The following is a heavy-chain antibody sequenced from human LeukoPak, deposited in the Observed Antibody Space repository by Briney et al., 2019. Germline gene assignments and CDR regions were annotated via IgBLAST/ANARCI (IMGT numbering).Heavy chain of an antibody. J-gene: IGHJ5*02. CDR3: ARVGTGSRFDVADH. CDR2: INPNGGAK. CDR1: GYYFTGHY. D-gene: IGHD2-21*02. Sequence: ASVTVSCKTSGYYFTGHYIQWVRQVPGQGFEWMGWINPNGGAKNYARRFQGRVTLTTDTSSSTADMELSSLRFDDTAVYFCARVGTGSRFDVADHWGQGTLVTVTS. V-gene: IGHV1-2*02.